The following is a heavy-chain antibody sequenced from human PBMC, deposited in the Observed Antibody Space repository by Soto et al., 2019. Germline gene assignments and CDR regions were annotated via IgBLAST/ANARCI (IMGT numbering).Heavy chain of an antibody. CDR2: ISGSGGST. CDR1: GFTFSSYA. D-gene: IGHD3-3*01. J-gene: IGHJ4*02. V-gene: IGHV3-23*01. CDR3: AKSSRWAERRITIFGVVKPTYDY. Sequence: GGSLRLSCAASGFTFSSYAMSWVRQAPGKGLEWVSAISGSGGSTYYADSVKGRFTISRDNSKNTLYLQMNSLRAEDTAVYYCAKSSRWAERRITIFGVVKPTYDYWGKGILVTVSS.